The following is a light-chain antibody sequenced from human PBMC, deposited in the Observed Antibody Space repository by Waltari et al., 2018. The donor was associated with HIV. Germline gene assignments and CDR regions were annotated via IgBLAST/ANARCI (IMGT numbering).Light chain of an antibody. V-gene: IGLV1-40*01. CDR1: SSNIGAGYE. Sequence: QSVLPQPPSVSGAPGQRVTISCTGSSSNIGAGYELNWYQQLPGTAPKLLIYNNSNRPSGVPDRFSGSKSGTSASLAITGLQAEDEADYYCQSYDSSLSGSDVFGTGTKVTVL. CDR3: QSYDSSLSGSDV. CDR2: NNS. J-gene: IGLJ1*01.